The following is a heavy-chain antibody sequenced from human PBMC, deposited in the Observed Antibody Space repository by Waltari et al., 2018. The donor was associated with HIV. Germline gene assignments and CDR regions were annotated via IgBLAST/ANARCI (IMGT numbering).Heavy chain of an antibody. CDR1: GYTFTSYA. CDR2: INAGNGNT. CDR3: ARDSYYPQWPNMDEVVHWFDP. Sequence: QVQLVQSGAEVKKPGASVKVSCKASGYTFTSYAMHWVRQAPGQRLEWMGWINAGNGNTKYSQKFQGRVTITRDTSASTAYMELSSLRSEDTAVYYCARDSYYPQWPNMDEVVHWFDPWGQGTLVTVSS. V-gene: IGHV1-3*01. J-gene: IGHJ5*02. D-gene: IGHD3-16*01.